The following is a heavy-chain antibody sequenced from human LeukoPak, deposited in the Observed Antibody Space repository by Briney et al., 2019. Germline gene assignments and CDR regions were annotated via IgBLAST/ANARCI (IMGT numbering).Heavy chain of an antibody. D-gene: IGHD1-26*01. J-gene: IGHJ3*02. CDR1: GYTFTGYY. CDR2: INPNSGGT. V-gene: IGHV1-2*02. CDR3: ARASGRYSDAFDI. Sequence: GASVKVSFKASGYTFTGYYMHWVRQAPGQGLEWMGWINPNSGGTNYAQNFQGRVTMTRDTSISTAYMELSRLRSDDTALYYCARASGRYSDAFDIWGQGTVVTVSS.